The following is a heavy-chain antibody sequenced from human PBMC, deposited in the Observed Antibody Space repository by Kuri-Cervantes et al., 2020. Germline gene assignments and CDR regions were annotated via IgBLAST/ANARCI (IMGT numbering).Heavy chain of an antibody. CDR1: GYNYDKYG. D-gene: IGHD3-22*01. CDR3: ATNSPFTLIVVMDAFDI. J-gene: IGHJ3*02. Sequence: ASVKVSCKASGYNYDKYGISWVRQVSGQGLEWMGWISAYNGDTNVAQRFQGRITMTEDTSTDTAYMELSSLRSDDTAVYYCATNSPFTLIVVMDAFDIWGQGTMVTVS. V-gene: IGHV1-18*04. CDR2: ISAYNGDT.